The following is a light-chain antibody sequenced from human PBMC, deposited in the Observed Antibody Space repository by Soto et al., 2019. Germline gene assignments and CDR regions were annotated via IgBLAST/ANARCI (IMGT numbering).Light chain of an antibody. CDR1: QSVGSN. Sequence: EIVMTQSPVTLSVSPGERAALSCRASQSVGSNFAWYQQRPGQAPRVLIYGTSTRATGVPARFSGSGSGTDFPLTIRSLQSEDFAVYYCQQYNNWPYTFGQGTRLEIK. J-gene: IGKJ2*01. CDR2: GTS. CDR3: QQYNNWPYT. V-gene: IGKV3-15*01.